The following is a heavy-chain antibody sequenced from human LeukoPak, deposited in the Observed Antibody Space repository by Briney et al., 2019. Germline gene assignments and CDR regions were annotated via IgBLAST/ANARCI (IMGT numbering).Heavy chain of an antibody. D-gene: IGHD2-15*01. J-gene: IGHJ4*02. Sequence: ASVKVSCKASGYTFTGYYIHWVRQAPGQGLEWLGWINPTSGGTNYAQKFQGRVTMTRDTSIRTAYMELSGLSSDDTAIYYCAKDDCSDYSCPFFDHWGQGTQVTVSS. CDR3: AKDDCSDYSCPFFDH. CDR1: GYTFTGYY. CDR2: INPTSGGT. V-gene: IGHV1-2*02.